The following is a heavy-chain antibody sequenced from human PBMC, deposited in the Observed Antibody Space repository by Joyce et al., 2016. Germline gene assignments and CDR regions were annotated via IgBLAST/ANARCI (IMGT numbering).Heavy chain of an antibody. CDR2: ISSSSTTI. D-gene: IGHD6-19*01. Sequence: ELQLVESRGGLVLPGGSLRLSCVASGFTFSSYSMNWVRQAPGKVLEWVSYISSSSTTIFYADSVKGRFIIARDNAKNSLFLQMNSLRAEDTAVYYCARDRKWLGDFDYWGQGTLVTVSS. V-gene: IGHV3-48*01. J-gene: IGHJ4*02. CDR1: GFTFSSYS. CDR3: ARDRKWLGDFDY.